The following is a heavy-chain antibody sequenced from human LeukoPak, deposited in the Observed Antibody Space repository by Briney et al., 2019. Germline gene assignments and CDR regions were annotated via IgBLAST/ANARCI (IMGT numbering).Heavy chain of an antibody. V-gene: IGHV4-39*01. Sequence: SSETLSLTCTVSGDSVRTSNSYWGWIRQPPGKGLEWIVSMYYSGNTYYNPSLKSRVTISVDTSKNQLSLRLSSVTAADTAVYYCARHPHYYFDNSARWGQGTLVTVSS. J-gene: IGHJ4*02. CDR2: MYYSGNT. CDR1: GDSVRTSNSY. D-gene: IGHD3-22*01. CDR3: ARHPHYYFDNSAR.